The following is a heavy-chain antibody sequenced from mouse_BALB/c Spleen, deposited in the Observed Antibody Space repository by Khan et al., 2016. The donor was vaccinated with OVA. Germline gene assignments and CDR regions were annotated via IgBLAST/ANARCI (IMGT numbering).Heavy chain of an antibody. J-gene: IGHJ2*01. Sequence: EVQLQESGPGLVKPSQSLSLTCTVTGYSITSGYGWNWIRQFPGNKLEWMGYISYSGCTKLNPYLKSRISITRNTSKNQFFLQLNSVTTEDTTTYYCARTARIKYWGQGTTLTVSS. CDR3: ARTARIKY. V-gene: IGHV3-1*02. D-gene: IGHD1-2*01. CDR2: ISYSGCT. CDR1: GYSITSGYG.